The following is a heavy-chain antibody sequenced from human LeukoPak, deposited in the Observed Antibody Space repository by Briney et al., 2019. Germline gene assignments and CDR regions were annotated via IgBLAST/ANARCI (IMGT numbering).Heavy chain of an antibody. D-gene: IGHD6-19*01. CDR1: GGSISSYY. V-gene: IGHV4-4*07. J-gene: IGHJ4*02. CDR2: IYASGST. Sequence: SETLSLTCTVSGGSISSYYLSWIRQPAGKGQEWIGRIYASGSTNYNPSLKSRVTMSVDTSKNQFSLKLSSVTAADTALYYCARESGVKKGYSSGWLYWYYFDYWGQGTLVTVSS. CDR3: ARESGVKKGYSSGWLYWYYFDY.